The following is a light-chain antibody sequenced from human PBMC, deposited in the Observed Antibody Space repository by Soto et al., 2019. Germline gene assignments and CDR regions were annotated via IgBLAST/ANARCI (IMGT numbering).Light chain of an antibody. Sequence: IQLTQSPSSLSASVGDRVTITCRASQGISSYLAWYQQKPGKAPKLLIYAASTLQSGVPSRFSGSGSGTDFTLTISCLQSEDFATYYCQQYYSYPRTFGQGTKVDIK. CDR3: QQYYSYPRT. CDR2: AAS. J-gene: IGKJ1*01. V-gene: IGKV1-9*01. CDR1: QGISSY.